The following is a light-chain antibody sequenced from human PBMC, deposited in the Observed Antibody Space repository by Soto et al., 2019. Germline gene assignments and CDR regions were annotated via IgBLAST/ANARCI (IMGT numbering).Light chain of an antibody. CDR1: TDDIRSYNL. Sequence: QSALTQPASVSGSPGQSITISCTGITDDIRSYNLVSWYQQYPGKAPKLIIYDDIKRPSGVSSRLSGSKSGNTASLTISGCRAEDEADYLFCCLSGVNTTYVFASGTQLTVL. CDR3: CCLSGVNTTYV. CDR2: DDI. J-gene: IGLJ1*01. V-gene: IGLV2-23*01.